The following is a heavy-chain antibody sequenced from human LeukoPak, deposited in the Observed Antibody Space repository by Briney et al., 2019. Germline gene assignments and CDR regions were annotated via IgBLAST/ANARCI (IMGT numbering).Heavy chain of an antibody. CDR2: IYYSGST. CDR1: GGSVSSGSYY. Sequence: PSETLSLTCTVSGGSVSSGSYYWSWIRQPPGKGPEWIGYIYYSGSTNYNPSLKSRVTISVDTSKNQFSLKLSSVTAADTAVYYCARDGSWGVRTYYFDYWGQGTLVTVSS. D-gene: IGHD3-10*01. CDR3: ARDGSWGVRTYYFDY. V-gene: IGHV4-61*01. J-gene: IGHJ4*02.